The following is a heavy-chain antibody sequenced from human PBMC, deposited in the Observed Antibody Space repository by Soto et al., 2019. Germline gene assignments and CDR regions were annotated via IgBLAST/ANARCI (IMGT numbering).Heavy chain of an antibody. D-gene: IGHD2-2*01. Sequence: SETLSLTCTLSGDSISTDYWSWIRQSPGKGLEWIGFIYYGGSTNYNPSLKSRVTISVDTPKNQFSLKLSSVTAADTAVYYCARASLGYCSSTSCRSNWFDPWGQGTLVTVSS. J-gene: IGHJ5*02. CDR1: GDSISTDY. CDR2: IYYGGST. CDR3: ARASLGYCSSTSCRSNWFDP. V-gene: IGHV4-59*08.